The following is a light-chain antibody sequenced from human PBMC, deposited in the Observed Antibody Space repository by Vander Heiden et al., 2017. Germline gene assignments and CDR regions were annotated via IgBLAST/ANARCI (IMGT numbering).Light chain of an antibody. V-gene: IGKV1-39*01. CDR3: QQSNSTPHT. CDR1: QSISSY. J-gene: IGKJ2*01. Sequence: DIQMTQSPSSLSASVGDRVTITCRASQSISSYLNWYQQKPGQAPKLLIYAASSLHSGVPSRFSGSGSGTDFTLTISSLQPEDFATYYCQQSNSTPHTFGQGTKLEIK. CDR2: AAS.